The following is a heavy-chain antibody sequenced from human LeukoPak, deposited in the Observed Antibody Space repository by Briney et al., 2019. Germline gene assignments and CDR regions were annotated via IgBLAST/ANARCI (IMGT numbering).Heavy chain of an antibody. V-gene: IGHV5-51*01. CDR2: IYPADSDI. Sequence: GESLKISCQGSGYSFANYWIGRVRQMPGKGLEWVAIIYPADSDIRYSPAFQGQVTISADRSINTAYLQWTSLKASDTGMFYCARATLTPRHRGRPDAFDIWGQGTMVTVSS. CDR1: GYSFANYW. D-gene: IGHD3-16*01. J-gene: IGHJ3*02. CDR3: ARATLTPRHRGRPDAFDI.